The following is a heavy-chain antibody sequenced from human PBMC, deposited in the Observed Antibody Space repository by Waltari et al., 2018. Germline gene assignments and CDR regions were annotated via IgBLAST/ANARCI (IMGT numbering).Heavy chain of an antibody. CDR2: IFWDDDK. CDR3: ARSPGFCSGGRCYADPDFDD. J-gene: IGHJ4*02. CDR1: GFSLTTSGVG. Sequence: QITLRESGPTLVKPTQTLTLTCTFSGFSLTTSGVGVGWIGQPPGKAPEWLALIFWDDDKRSRPSLKSRLTITAAAAKAQVSLRMTNVGPVDTGTYYCARSPGFCSGGRCYADPDFDDWGQGTLVTVSS. D-gene: IGHD2-15*01. V-gene: IGHV2-5*02.